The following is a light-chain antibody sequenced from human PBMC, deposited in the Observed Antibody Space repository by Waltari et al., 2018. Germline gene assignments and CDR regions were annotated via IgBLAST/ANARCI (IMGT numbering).Light chain of an antibody. Sequence: DIVMTQSPDSLAVSLGERGTINCKSSQSVLSTSNNKNYLAWYQQKPGQPPKLLFYWASTQESGVPDRFSGSGSGTDFTLTISGLQAEDVAVYYCQQYYSPPWTFGQGTQVEIK. J-gene: IGKJ1*01. CDR1: QSVLSTSNNKNY. CDR2: WAS. CDR3: QQYYSPPWT. V-gene: IGKV4-1*01.